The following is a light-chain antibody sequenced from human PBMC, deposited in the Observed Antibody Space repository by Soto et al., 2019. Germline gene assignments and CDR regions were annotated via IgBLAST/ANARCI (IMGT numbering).Light chain of an antibody. CDR3: QQASSFPIT. V-gene: IGKV1-12*01. CDR2: AAS. CDR1: QGISSW. J-gene: IGKJ5*01. Sequence: DIQMTQSPSSLSASVGDRVAITCRASQGISSWLAWYQQKPGKAPKLLIHAASSLQSGVPSRFSGSGAGTEFSLTVSSLQPEDFATYYCQQASSFPITFGQGTRLEIK.